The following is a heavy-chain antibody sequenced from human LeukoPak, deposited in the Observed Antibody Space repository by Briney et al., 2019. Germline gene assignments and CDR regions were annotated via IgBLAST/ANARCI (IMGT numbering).Heavy chain of an antibody. D-gene: IGHD3-9*01. CDR1: GFTFSSYA. CDR2: ISGSGGST. J-gene: IGHJ4*02. Sequence: GGSLRLSCAASGFTFSSYAMSWVRQAPGKGLEWVSGISGSGGSTYYADSVKGRFTISRDNSKSTLYLQMNSLRAEDTAVYYCQRYFDWLFDYWGQGTLVTVSS. V-gene: IGHV3-23*01. CDR3: QRYFDWLFDY.